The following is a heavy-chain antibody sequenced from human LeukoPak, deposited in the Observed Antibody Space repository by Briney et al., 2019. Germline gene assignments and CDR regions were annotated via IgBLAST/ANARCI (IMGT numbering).Heavy chain of an antibody. CDR3: ARTSTVTTKTGDY. V-gene: IGHV3-23*01. Sequence: GGSLRLSRAASGFTFSSYAMSWVRQAPGKGLEWVSAISGSGGSTYYADSVKGRFTTSRDNAKNSLYLQMNSLRAEDTAVYYCARTSTVTTKTGDYWGQGTLVTVSS. D-gene: IGHD4-17*01. CDR1: GFTFSSYA. J-gene: IGHJ4*02. CDR2: ISGSGGST.